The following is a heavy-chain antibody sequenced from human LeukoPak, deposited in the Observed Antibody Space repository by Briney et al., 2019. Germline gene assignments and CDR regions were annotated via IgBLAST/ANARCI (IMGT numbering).Heavy chain of an antibody. D-gene: IGHD3-9*01. CDR1: GYTFTSYG. Sequence: ASVKVSCKASGYTFTSYGISWVRQAPGQGLEWMGWINPNSGGTNYAQKFQGWVTMTRDTSISTAYMELSRLRSDDTAVYYCARGQYDILTPPEGYWGQGTLVTVSS. J-gene: IGHJ4*02. CDR3: ARGQYDILTPPEGY. CDR2: INPNSGGT. V-gene: IGHV1-2*04.